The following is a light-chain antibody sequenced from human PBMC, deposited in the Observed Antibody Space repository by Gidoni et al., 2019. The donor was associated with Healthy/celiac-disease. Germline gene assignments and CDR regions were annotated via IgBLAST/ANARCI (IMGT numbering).Light chain of an antibody. J-gene: IGKJ5*01. CDR2: GAS. Sequence: IQMTQSPSSRSASVGDRVNITCRASQSISSYLKWYQQKPGKAPKLLIYGASSLQSGVPSRFSGSGSWTDFTLTISSLQPEDFATYYCQQSYSTPITFGQGTRLEIK. CDR3: QQSYSTPIT. V-gene: IGKV1-39*01. CDR1: QSISSY.